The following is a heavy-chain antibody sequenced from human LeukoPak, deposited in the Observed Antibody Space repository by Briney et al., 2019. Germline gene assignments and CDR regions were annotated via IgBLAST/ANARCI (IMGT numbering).Heavy chain of an antibody. CDR2: INPYSGDT. Sequence: ASVKVSFKASGYTFTCHYMDWVGQARGRGGEWMGWINPYSGDTNYAQKVQGRVTITMDTSITTAYIELSILRPDHTAVYFCARDARLRYFVWLSPGYMDVWGKGTPVTVSS. CDR3: ARDARLRYFVWLSPGYMDV. D-gene: IGHD3-9*01. CDR1: GYTFTCHY. J-gene: IGHJ6*04. V-gene: IGHV1-2*02.